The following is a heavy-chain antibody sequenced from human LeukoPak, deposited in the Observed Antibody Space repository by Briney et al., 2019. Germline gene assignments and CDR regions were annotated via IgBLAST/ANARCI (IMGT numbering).Heavy chain of an antibody. D-gene: IGHD5-12*01. CDR2: ISGSGAGT. Sequence: GGSLRLSCAASGFTSSNYAMNWVRQAPGKGLEWVSAISGSGAGTYYADSVKGRFTISRDNSKNTLYLQMNSLRAEDTAVFYCARDGTYTDYDPDFDIWGQGTLVTVSS. J-gene: IGHJ4*02. V-gene: IGHV3-23*01. CDR1: GFTSSNYA. CDR3: ARDGTYTDYDPDFDI.